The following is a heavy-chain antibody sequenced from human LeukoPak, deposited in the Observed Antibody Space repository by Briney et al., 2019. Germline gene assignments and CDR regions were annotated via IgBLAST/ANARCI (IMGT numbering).Heavy chain of an antibody. Sequence: SETLSLTCTVSGGSVSNSLYYWSWIRQPPGKGLEWIGYIYHNGDTNYNPSLKSRVIISIDTSSNQFSLRLNSMTAADTAVSYCARVLRAASWRSYDYWGQGSLVTVSS. CDR3: ARVLRAASWRSYDY. J-gene: IGHJ4*02. CDR1: GGSVSNSLYY. D-gene: IGHD5-18*01. V-gene: IGHV4-61*01. CDR2: IYHNGDT.